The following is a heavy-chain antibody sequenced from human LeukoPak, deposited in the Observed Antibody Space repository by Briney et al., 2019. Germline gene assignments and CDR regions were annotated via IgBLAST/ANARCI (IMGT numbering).Heavy chain of an antibody. CDR3: VTDGAEYQLTY. CDR1: GGSISSGSHY. D-gene: IGHD2-2*01. Sequence: PSETLSLTCTASGGSISSGSHYWNWIRQPAGEGLEWVGRIHTNGNTNYNPSLKSRGTISIDMSNNQFSLKLTSVTAADTAVYYCVTDGAEYQLTYWGQGTLVIVSS. CDR2: IHTNGNT. V-gene: IGHV4-61*02. J-gene: IGHJ4*02.